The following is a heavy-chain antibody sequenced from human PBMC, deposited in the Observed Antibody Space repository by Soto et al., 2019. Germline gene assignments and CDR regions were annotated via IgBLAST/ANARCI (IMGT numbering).Heavy chain of an antibody. CDR2: IIPIFGTV. J-gene: IGHJ6*02. Sequence: QVQLVQSGTEVKRPGSSVKVSCKASGDSFSTYAISWVRQAPGQGLEWMGGIIPIFGTVNYAEKFQGRVTITADQSTSTAYMELSSLRSEDTAVYYCARALCTNGVCYYYYYGMDVWGQGTTVTVSS. CDR3: ARALCTNGVCYYYYYGMDV. V-gene: IGHV1-69*12. CDR1: GDSFSTYA. D-gene: IGHD2-8*01.